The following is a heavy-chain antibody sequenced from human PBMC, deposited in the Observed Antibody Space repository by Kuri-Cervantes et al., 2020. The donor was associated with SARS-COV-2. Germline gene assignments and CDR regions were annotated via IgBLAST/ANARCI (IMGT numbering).Heavy chain of an antibody. V-gene: IGHV1-18*01. CDR1: GYTFSSYG. J-gene: IGHJ6*03. CDR3: ARGGYFDWLANLYYYYMDV. Sequence: ASVKVSCKASGYTFSSYGISWVRQAPGQGLEWMGWISAYNGNTNYAQKLQGRVTMTTDTSTSTAYMELRSLSSDDTAVYYCARGGYFDWLANLYYYYMDVWGKGTTVTVSS. D-gene: IGHD3-9*01. CDR2: ISAYNGNT.